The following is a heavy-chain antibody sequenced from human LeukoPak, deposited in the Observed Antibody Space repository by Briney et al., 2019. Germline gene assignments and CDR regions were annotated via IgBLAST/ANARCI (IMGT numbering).Heavy chain of an antibody. CDR2: MNPNSGNT. V-gene: IGHV1-8*01. CDR3: ARWEAWEVYYGSGSFGYYYYGMDV. Sequence: GASVKVSYKASGYTFTSYDINWVRQATGQGLEWMGWMNPNSGNTGYAQKFQGRVTMTRNTSISTAYMELSSLRSEDTAVYYCARWEAWEVYYGSGSFGYYYYGMDVWGQGTTVTVSS. J-gene: IGHJ6*02. D-gene: IGHD3-10*01. CDR1: GYTFTSYD.